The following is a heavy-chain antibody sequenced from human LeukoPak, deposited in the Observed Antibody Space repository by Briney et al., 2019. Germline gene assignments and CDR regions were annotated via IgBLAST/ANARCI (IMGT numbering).Heavy chain of an antibody. CDR1: GFTFSSFG. D-gene: IGHD1-26*01. CDR2: ISGNGRST. CDR3: AAWSGISPYYIDY. V-gene: IGHV3-23*01. J-gene: IGHJ4*02. Sequence: GGSLRLSCAASGFTFSSFGMSCVCQGPGKGLEWVSGISGNGRSTYYADSVKGRFTISRDNSRNTLYLQMNSLRAEDTALYYCAAWSGISPYYIDYWGQGTLVTVSS.